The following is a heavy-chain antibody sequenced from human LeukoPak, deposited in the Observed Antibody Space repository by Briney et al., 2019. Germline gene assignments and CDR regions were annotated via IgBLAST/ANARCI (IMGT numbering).Heavy chain of an antibody. J-gene: IGHJ4*02. CDR1: GFTFDDYA. CDR2: ISWNSGSI. CDR3: AKDMYYYDSSGPFDY. V-gene: IGHV3-9*01. Sequence: PGRSLRLSCAASGFTFDDYAMHWDRQAPGKGLEWVSGISWNSGSIGYADSVKGRFTISRDNAKNSLYLQMNSLRAEDTALYYCAKDMYYYDSSGPFDYWGQGTLVTVSS. D-gene: IGHD3-22*01.